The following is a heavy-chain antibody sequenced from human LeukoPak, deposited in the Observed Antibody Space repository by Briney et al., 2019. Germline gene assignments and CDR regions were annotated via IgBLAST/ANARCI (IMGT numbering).Heavy chain of an antibody. CDR3: ARDSLVMGSWDY. CDR1: GFTFSSYS. CDR2: ISSSSSYI. D-gene: IGHD3-10*01. Sequence: GGSLRLSCAASGFTFSSYSMNWVRQAPGKGLEWVSSISSSSSYIYYADSVKGRFTISRDNAKNSLYLQMNSLRAEDTAVYYCARDSLVMGSWDYWGQGTLVTVSS. J-gene: IGHJ4*02. V-gene: IGHV3-21*01.